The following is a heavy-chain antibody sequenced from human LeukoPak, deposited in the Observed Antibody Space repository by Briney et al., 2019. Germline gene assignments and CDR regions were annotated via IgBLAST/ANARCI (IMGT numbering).Heavy chain of an antibody. V-gene: IGHV3-48*03. CDR3: ARKRRWSPGAFDI. CDR2: ISSSGSTI. CDR1: GFTFSSYE. Sequence: PEGSLRLSCAASGFTFSSYEMNWVRQAPGKGLEWVSYISSSGSTIYYADSVKGRFTISRDNAKNSLYLQMNSLRAEDTAVYYCARKRRWSPGAFDIWGQETMVTVSS. J-gene: IGHJ3*02. D-gene: IGHD3-3*01.